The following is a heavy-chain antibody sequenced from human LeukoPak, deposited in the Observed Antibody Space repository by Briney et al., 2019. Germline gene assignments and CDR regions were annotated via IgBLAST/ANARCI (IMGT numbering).Heavy chain of an antibody. CDR1: GFTVSSNY. J-gene: IGHJ3*02. D-gene: IGHD4-11*01. V-gene: IGHV3-23*01. Sequence: GGSLRLSCAASGFTVSSNYMSWVRQAPGKGLEWVSAISGSGGSTYYADSVKGRFTISRDSSKNTLYLQMNSLRAEDTAVYYCAKVWYSNYVQNAFDIWGQGTMVTVSS. CDR2: ISGSGGST. CDR3: AKVWYSNYVQNAFDI.